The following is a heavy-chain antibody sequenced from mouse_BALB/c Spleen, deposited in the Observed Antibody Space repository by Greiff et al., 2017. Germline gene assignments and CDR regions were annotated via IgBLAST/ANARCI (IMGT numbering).Heavy chain of an antibody. V-gene: IGHV3-6*02. J-gene: IGHJ2*01. CDR1: GYSITSGYY. Sequence: EVKLMESGPGLVKPSQSLSLTCSVTGYSITSGYYWNWIRQFPGNKLEWMGYISYDGSNNYNPSLKNRISITRDTSKNQFFLKLNSVTTEDTATYYCARYYRYDGGFDYWGQGTTLTVSS. CDR2: ISYDGSN. CDR3: ARYYRYDGGFDY. D-gene: IGHD2-14*01.